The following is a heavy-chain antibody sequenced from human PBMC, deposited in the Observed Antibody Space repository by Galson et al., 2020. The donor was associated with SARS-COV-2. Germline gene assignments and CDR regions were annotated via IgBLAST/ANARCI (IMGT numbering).Heavy chain of an antibody. Sequence: ASETMSLTCTVSGGSISSYYWSWIRQPPGKGLEWIGYIYYSGSTNYNPSLKSRVTISVDTSKNQFSLKLSSVTAADTAVYYCARVSRTWVGRIVATPHDAFDIWGQGTMVTVSS. J-gene: IGHJ3*02. CDR3: ARVSRTWVGRIVATPHDAFDI. V-gene: IGHV4-59*01. CDR2: IYYSGST. D-gene: IGHD5-12*01. CDR1: GGSISSYY.